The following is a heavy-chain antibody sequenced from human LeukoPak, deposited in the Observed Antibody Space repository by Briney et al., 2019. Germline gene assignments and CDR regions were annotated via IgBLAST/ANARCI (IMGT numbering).Heavy chain of an antibody. J-gene: IGHJ5*02. CDR3: AKYYYGSGYNWFDP. D-gene: IGHD3-10*01. V-gene: IGHV4-59*01. CDR2: IYYSGST. Sequence: PSETLSLTCTVSGGSINNYYWSWIRQPPGKGLEWIGYIYYSGSTNYNSSLKSRVTISVDTSKNQFSLKLSSVTTADTAVDYCAKYYYGSGYNWFDPWGQGTLVTVSS. CDR1: GGSINNYY.